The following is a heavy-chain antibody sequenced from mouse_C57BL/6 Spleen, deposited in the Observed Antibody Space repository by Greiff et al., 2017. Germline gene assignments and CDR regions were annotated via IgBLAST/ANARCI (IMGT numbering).Heavy chain of an antibody. CDR1: GFTFSDYG. CDR3: ARGLYYGYSYAMDY. Sequence: EVKVVESGGGLVKPGGSLKLSCAASGFTFSDYGMHWVRQAPEKGLEWVAYISSGSSTIYYADTVKGRFTISRDNAKNTLFLQMTSLRSEDTAMYYCARGLYYGYSYAMDYWGQGTSVTVSS. V-gene: IGHV5-17*01. J-gene: IGHJ4*01. D-gene: IGHD2-2*01. CDR2: ISSGSSTI.